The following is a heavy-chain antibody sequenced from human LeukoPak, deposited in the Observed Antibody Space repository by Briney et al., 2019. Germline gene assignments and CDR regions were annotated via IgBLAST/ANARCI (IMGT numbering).Heavy chain of an antibody. D-gene: IGHD6-13*01. CDR3: TRAFPPLRTAAAGDV. Sequence: GGSLRLACTGSGFTFSDCDMNWVRQAPGQGLEWISSISGRSSHIYYADSIKGRFTISRDNANNSPYLQMNSLRDEDTAVYYCTRAFPPLRTAAAGDVWGQGTLVTVSS. J-gene: IGHJ4*02. CDR1: GFTFSDCD. V-gene: IGHV3-21*01. CDR2: ISGRSSHI.